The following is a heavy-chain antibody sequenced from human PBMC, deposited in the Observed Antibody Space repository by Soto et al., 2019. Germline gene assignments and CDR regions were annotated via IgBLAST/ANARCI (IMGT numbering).Heavy chain of an antibody. V-gene: IGHV4-59*08. CDR2: IYYSGST. J-gene: IGHJ3*02. Sequence: SETLSLTCTVSGGSISSYYWSWIRQPPGKGLEWIGYIYYSGSTNYNPSLKSRVTISVDTSKNQFSLKLSSVTAADTAVYYCARHSPTSYSSGGDAFDIWGQGTMVTVSS. CDR1: GGSISSYY. CDR3: ARHSPTSYSSGGDAFDI. D-gene: IGHD6-19*01.